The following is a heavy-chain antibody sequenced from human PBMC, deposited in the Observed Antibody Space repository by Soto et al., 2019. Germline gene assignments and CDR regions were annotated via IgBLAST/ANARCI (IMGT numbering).Heavy chain of an antibody. CDR3: ARVLRSFDWDSAFDV. V-gene: IGHV3-33*01. CDR2: LWNDGITK. CDR1: GFSLSTYG. J-gene: IGHJ3*01. Sequence: QVQLVESGGDVVQPGRSLRLSCAASGFSLSTYGMHWVRQAPGKGLEWMAVLWNDGITKYYADSVKGRFTISRDNSKNTLYLQMNSLRAEDTALYYCARVLRSFDWDSAFDVWGQGAMVTVSS. D-gene: IGHD3-9*01.